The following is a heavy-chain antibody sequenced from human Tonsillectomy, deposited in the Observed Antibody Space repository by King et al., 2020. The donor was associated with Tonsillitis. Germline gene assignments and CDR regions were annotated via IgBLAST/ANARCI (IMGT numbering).Heavy chain of an antibody. J-gene: IGHJ4*02. CDR1: GFSLSTSGVG. Sequence: TLKESVPTLVKPTQTLTLTCTFSGFSLSTSGVGVGWIXQPPGKALEWLXXIYWNXDKRYSPSLKSRLTITKDXSKNQVVLTMTXXDPVXTATYYCAHSRVTMVRGVIKGGFDYWGQGTLVTVSS. V-gene: IGHV2-5*01. CDR2: IYWNXDK. CDR3: AHSRVTMVRGVIKGGFDY. D-gene: IGHD3-10*01.